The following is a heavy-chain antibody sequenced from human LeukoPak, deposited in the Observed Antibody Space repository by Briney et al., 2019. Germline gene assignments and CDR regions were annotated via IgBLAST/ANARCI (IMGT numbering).Heavy chain of an antibody. V-gene: IGHV3-23*01. CDR2: ISGSGGST. CDR1: GFTFSSYA. CDR3: AKFGYSSSWSEGY. D-gene: IGHD6-13*01. J-gene: IGHJ4*02. Sequence: GGSLRLSCAASGFTFSSYAMSWVRQAPGKGLEWVSAISGSGGSTYYTDSVKGRFTISRDNSKNTLYLQMNSLRAEDTAVYYCAKFGYSSSWSEGYWGQGTLVTVSS.